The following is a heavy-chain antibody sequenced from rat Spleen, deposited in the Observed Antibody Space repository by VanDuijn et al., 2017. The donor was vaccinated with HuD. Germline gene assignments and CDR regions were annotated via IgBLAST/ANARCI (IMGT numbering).Heavy chain of an antibody. CDR1: GFTFNNYW. V-gene: IGHV5-31*01. CDR2: ISYEGSGT. J-gene: IGHJ2*01. Sequence: EVQLMESGGGLVQPGRSLKLSCVASGFTFNNYWITWIRQAPGKVLEWVASISYEGSGTYYGDSVKGRFTISRDNAKSTLYLQMNSLRSEDTATYYCARPSTETYCFDYWGQGVMVTVSS. D-gene: IGHD1-11*01. CDR3: ARPSTETYCFDY.